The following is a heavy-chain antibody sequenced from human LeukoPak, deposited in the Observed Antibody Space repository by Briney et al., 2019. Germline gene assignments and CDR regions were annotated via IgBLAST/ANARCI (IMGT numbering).Heavy chain of an antibody. V-gene: IGHV3-30*18. Sequence: GGSLRLSCAASGFTFSSYGMHWVRQAPGKGLEWVAVISYDGSNKYYADSVKGRFTVSRDNSKNTLFLQMNSLRGEDTAVYYCAKGWVATGTTLVDYWGQGTLVTVSS. CDR3: AKGWVATGTTLVDY. CDR1: GFTFSSYG. D-gene: IGHD1-7*01. J-gene: IGHJ4*02. CDR2: ISYDGSNK.